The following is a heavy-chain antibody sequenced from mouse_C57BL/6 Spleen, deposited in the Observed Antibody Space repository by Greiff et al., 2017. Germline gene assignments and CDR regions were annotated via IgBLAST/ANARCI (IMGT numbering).Heavy chain of an antibody. Sequence: VQLQQPGTELVKPGASVKLSCKASGYTFTSYWMHWVKQRPGQGLEWIGNINPSNGGTKYNEKFKSKATLTVDKSSSTAYMQLSSLTSEDAAVYYCARHYSNYVFFAYWGQGTLVTVSA. CDR3: ARHYSNYVFFAY. D-gene: IGHD2-5*01. CDR1: GYTFTSYW. CDR2: INPSNGGT. V-gene: IGHV1-53*01. J-gene: IGHJ3*01.